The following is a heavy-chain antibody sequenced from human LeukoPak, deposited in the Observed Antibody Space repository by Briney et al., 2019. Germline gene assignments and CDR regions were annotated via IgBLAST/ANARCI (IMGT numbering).Heavy chain of an antibody. J-gene: IGHJ4*02. CDR3: ARDRGYGDYLNYFDY. V-gene: IGHV4-59*01. CDR2: VYYSGST. CDR1: CGSLNSKY. Sequence: FETLFLTRTVSCGSLNSKYWGLIPEPPGEGPEGIGYVYYSGSTNSNPSLKSRVTISVDTSKNQFSLNLSSVTAADTAVYYCARDRGYGDYLNYFDYWGQGTLVTVSS. D-gene: IGHD4-17*01.